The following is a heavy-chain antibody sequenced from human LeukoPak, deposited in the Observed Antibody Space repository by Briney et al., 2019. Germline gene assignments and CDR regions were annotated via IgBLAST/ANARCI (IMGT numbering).Heavy chain of an antibody. Sequence: GGSLRLSCAASGFTFNNYVMHWVRQAPGKGLEWVALISYDGSNKYYADSVRGRFTISRDNSKNTLYLQMNSLRPEDTAVYSCAKDFEGFCGGDCYSMDFWGQGTLATVSS. CDR1: GFTFNNYV. V-gene: IGHV3-30*18. CDR2: ISYDGSNK. J-gene: IGHJ4*02. CDR3: AKDFEGFCGGDCYSMDF. D-gene: IGHD2-21*02.